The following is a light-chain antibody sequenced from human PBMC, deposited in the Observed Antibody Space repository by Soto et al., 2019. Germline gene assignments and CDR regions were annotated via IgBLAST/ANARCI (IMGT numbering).Light chain of an antibody. Sequence: DIQMTQSPSTLSASVGDRVTITCRASQSISDWLAWYQQKPGKAPKILIYDASSLDSGVPSRFSDSGSGTEFTLTISCLQPDDCAIYYCQQYKNYYPTFGQGTRVEIK. CDR2: DAS. J-gene: IGKJ1*01. CDR1: QSISDW. CDR3: QQYKNYYPT. V-gene: IGKV1-5*01.